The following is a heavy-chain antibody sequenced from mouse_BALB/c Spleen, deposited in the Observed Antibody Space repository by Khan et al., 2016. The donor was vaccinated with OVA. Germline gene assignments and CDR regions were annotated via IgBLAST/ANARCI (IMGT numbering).Heavy chain of an antibody. V-gene: IGHV1S137*01. CDR1: GYTFTEYA. CDR2: ISTYYGDA. D-gene: IGHD1-1*01. Sequence: QMQLQQSGTELVRPGVSVKISCKGSGYTFTEYAMNWVKESHEKSLEWIGVISTYYGDARYNQKFKGKATMTVDKSSSTAYMELARLTSEDSAIYYCARDGSRSLFAYWGQGTLVTVSA. J-gene: IGHJ3*01. CDR3: ARDGSRSLFAY.